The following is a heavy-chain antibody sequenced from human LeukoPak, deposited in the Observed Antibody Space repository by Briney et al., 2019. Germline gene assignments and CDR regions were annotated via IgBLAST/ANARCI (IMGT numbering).Heavy chain of an antibody. CDR1: GYTFTGYY. V-gene: IGHV1-2*02. J-gene: IGHJ6*03. D-gene: IGHD1-26*01. CDR2: INPNSGGT. CDR3: ARVSYSGSYYYYYYMDV. Sequence: GASVKVSCKASGYTFTGYYMHWVRQAPGQGLEWMGWINPNSGGTNYAQKFQGRVTMTRDTSISTAYMELSRLRSDDTAVYYCARVSYSGSYYYYYYMDVWGKGTTVTISS.